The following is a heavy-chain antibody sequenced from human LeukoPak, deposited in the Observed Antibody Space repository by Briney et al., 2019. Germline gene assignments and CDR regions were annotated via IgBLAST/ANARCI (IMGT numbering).Heavy chain of an antibody. D-gene: IGHD6-6*01. CDR2: IYGSDDE. V-gene: IGHV2-5*01. Sequence: SGPTLVNPTQTLTLTCTVSGLSLSTSGVGVGWIRQPPGKALEWLAVIYGSDDERYSPPLKSRLTIARDTSKNQVVLTMTNMDPVDTAAYYCARPSSSSAFDIWGQGTMVTVSS. J-gene: IGHJ3*02. CDR1: GLSLSTSGVG. CDR3: ARPSSSSAFDI.